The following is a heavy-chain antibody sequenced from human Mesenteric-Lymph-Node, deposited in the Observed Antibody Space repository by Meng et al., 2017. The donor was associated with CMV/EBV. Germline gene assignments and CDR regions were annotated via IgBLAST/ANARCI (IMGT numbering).Heavy chain of an antibody. J-gene: IGHJ4*02. CDR3: ARGGGIYH. CDR1: GFTFTDYY. V-gene: IGHV3-11*01. D-gene: IGHD2/OR15-2a*01. Sequence: GESLKISCTASGFTFTDYYMSWIRQAPGKRLEWVSYIDTSGYPLYYANSVKGRFTISRDNSNNVLYLQMNSLRAEDTAVYYCARGGGIYHWGQGTLVTVSS. CDR2: IDTSGYPL.